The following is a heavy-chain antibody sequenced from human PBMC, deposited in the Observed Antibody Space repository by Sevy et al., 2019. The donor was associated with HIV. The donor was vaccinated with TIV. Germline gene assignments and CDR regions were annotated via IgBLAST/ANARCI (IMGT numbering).Heavy chain of an antibody. Sequence: ASVKVSCMVSGYTLSKLSMHWVPQAPGKGPEWMGGFDPEDGETIYAQKFQGRVTMTEDTSTDTAYMELSSLRSEDTAVYYCATLDFWSDYPLYGMDVWGQGTTVTVSS. V-gene: IGHV1-24*01. CDR3: ATLDFWSDYPLYGMDV. J-gene: IGHJ6*02. CDR2: FDPEDGET. D-gene: IGHD3-3*01. CDR1: GYTLSKLS.